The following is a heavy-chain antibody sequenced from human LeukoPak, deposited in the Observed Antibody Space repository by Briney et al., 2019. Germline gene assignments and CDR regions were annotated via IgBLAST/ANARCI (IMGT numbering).Heavy chain of an antibody. D-gene: IGHD1-14*01. Sequence: NPSETLSLTCTVSGGSITSNYWTWIRQPPGKGLEWIGYIHYTGSTNYNPSLKSRVTISVDTSKIQFSLKLSSVTAADTAVYYCARGRRKVVPLGAFDIWGQGTMVTVSS. V-gene: IGHV4-59*01. CDR3: ARGRRKVVPLGAFDI. CDR1: GGSITSNY. J-gene: IGHJ3*02. CDR2: IHYTGST.